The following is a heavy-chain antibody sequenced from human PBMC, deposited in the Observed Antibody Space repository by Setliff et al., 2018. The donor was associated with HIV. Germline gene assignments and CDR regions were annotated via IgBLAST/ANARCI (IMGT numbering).Heavy chain of an antibody. CDR3: ARGLGRGSGTYYNPPGY. D-gene: IGHD3-10*01. V-gene: IGHV4-59*12. J-gene: IGHJ4*01. CDR2: ISSSGTT. Sequence: SETLSLTCDVSDDSFSNYDWTWIRQPPGKALQWIGYISSSGTTNYNTSLRSLVTISIETSNTRFFLWLTSVTAADTAVYFCARGLGRGSGTYYNPPGYWGPGTLVTVSS. CDR1: DDSFSNYD.